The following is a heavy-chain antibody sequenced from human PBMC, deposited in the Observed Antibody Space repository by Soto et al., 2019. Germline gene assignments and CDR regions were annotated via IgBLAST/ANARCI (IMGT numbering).Heavy chain of an antibody. D-gene: IGHD1-7*01. CDR1: GFTFSSYE. CDR2: ISSSGSTI. V-gene: IGHV3-48*03. Sequence: VGSLRLSGAASGFTFSSYEMNWVRQAPGKGLEWVSYISSSGSTIYYADSVKGRFTISRDNAKNSLYLQMNSLRAEDTAVYYCARVLELPAYYFDYWGQGTLVTVSS. CDR3: ARVLELPAYYFDY. J-gene: IGHJ4*02.